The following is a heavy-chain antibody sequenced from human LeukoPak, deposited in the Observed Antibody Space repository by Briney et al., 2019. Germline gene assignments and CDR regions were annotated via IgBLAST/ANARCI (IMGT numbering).Heavy chain of an antibody. V-gene: IGHV4-59*01. CDR1: GGSISSYY. D-gene: IGHD3-3*01. J-gene: IGHJ6*03. CDR2: LYYSGST. Sequence: SETLSLTCTVSGGSISSYYWSWIRQPPGKGLEWIGYLYYSGSTNYNPSLKSRVTISVDTSKNQFSLKLSSVTAADTAVYYCAREHYDFWSGYYTSGYYYYYMDVWGKGTTVTVSS. CDR3: AREHYDFWSGYYTSGYYYYYMDV.